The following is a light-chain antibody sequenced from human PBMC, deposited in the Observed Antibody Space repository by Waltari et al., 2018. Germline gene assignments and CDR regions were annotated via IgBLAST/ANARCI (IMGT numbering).Light chain of an antibody. CDR3: SAYANATTV. V-gene: IGLV2-23*02. CDR1: PIGTSGL. Sequence: QSVLTQPASVSGSPGQSITLSRTGIPIGTSGLVCWFQQYPGGAPKLLIFEVDERPPGISHRFTGSKSGNTASLTISGLQTEDEADYFCSAYANATTVFGGGTKVTVL. CDR2: EVD. J-gene: IGLJ2*01.